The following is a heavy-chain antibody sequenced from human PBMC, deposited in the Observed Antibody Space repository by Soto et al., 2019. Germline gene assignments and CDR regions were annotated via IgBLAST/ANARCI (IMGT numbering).Heavy chain of an antibody. CDR1: GYTLTELS. Sequence: ASEKVSCKVSGYTLTELSMHWVRQAPGKGLEWMGSFDPVYAQKFQGRVTMTEDTSADTAYMELSSLRSDDTAVYYCATDLYSNSSPVYWGQGTLVTVSS. J-gene: IGHJ4*02. CDR3: ATDLYSNSSPVY. CDR2: FDPV. V-gene: IGHV1-24*01. D-gene: IGHD6-6*01.